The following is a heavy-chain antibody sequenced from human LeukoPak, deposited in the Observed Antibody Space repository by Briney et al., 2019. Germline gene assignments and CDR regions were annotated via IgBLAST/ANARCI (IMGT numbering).Heavy chain of an antibody. Sequence: GGSLRLSCAASGFTFSSYGMHWVRQAPGKGLEWVAFIRYDGSNKYYADSVKGRFTISRDNSKNTLYLQMNSLRAEDTAVYYCAEAGDYITGFDPWGQGTLVTVSS. J-gene: IGHJ5*02. V-gene: IGHV3-30*02. D-gene: IGHD4-17*01. CDR2: IRYDGSNK. CDR1: GFTFSSYG. CDR3: AEAGDYITGFDP.